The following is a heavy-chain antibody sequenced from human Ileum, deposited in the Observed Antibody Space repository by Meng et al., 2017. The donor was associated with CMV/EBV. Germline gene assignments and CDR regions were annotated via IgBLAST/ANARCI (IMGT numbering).Heavy chain of an antibody. D-gene: IGHD3-22*01. CDR2: INSDGSST. CDR1: GFTFSSYW. J-gene: IGHJ6*02. CDR3: ARAHSSGWFSYGMAV. V-gene: IGHV3-74*01. Sequence: GESLKISCAASGFTFSSYWMHWVRQAPGKGLVWVSRINSDGSSTNYADSVKGRFTISRDNAKNTLYLQMNSLRAEDTALYFCARAHSSGWFSYGMAVWGQGTTVNGAS.